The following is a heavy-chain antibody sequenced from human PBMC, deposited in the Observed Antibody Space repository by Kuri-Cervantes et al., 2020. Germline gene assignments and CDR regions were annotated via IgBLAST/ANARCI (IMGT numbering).Heavy chain of an antibody. Sequence: GESLKISCAASGFTFSSYGMRWVRQAPGKGLEWVAVIWYDGSNKYYADSVKGRFTISRDNSKNTLYLQMNSLRAEDTAVYYCARVGVIVDFDYWGQGTLVTVSS. V-gene: IGHV3-33*01. J-gene: IGHJ4*02. CDR2: IWYDGSNK. CDR3: ARVGVIVDFDY. D-gene: IGHD2-21*01. CDR1: GFTFSSYG.